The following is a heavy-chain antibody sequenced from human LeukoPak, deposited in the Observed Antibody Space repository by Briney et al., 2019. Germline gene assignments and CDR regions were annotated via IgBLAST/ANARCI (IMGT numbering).Heavy chain of an antibody. CDR2: IYYSGST. CDR1: GGSISSYY. D-gene: IGHD3-22*01. CDR3: ARNYYDSSGYLRPFDY. V-gene: IGHV4-59*01. J-gene: IGHJ4*02. Sequence: SETLSLTCTVSGGSISSYYWSWIRQPPGKGLEWISYIYYSGSTDYNPSLKSRVTISVDTSKNQFSLNLSSVTAADTAVYYCARNYYDSSGYLRPFDYWGQGTLVTVSS.